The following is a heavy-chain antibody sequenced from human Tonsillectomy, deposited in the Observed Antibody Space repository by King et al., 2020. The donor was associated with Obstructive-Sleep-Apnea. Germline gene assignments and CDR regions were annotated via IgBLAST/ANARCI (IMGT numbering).Heavy chain of an antibody. D-gene: IGHD4-17*01. CDR3: ARGGDYGDFDY. V-gene: IGHV3-74*03. Sequence: VQLVESGGGLVQPGGSLRLSCAASGITFSSYWMHWVRQAPGKGLVWVSRINSDGRTTTYADSVKGRFTISRDNANNMLYLQMNSLRAEDTAVYYCARGGDYGDFDYWGQGTLVTVSS. CDR1: GITFSSYW. J-gene: IGHJ4*02. CDR2: INSDGRTT.